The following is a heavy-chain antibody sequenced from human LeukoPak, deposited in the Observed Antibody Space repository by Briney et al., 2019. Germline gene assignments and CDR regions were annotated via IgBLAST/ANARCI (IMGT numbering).Heavy chain of an antibody. CDR3: ARDKGGGYSGY. CDR1: GDSISSYY. V-gene: IGHV4-59*01. CDR2: IYYSGST. Sequence: SETLSLTCTVSGDSISSYYWSWIRQPPGKGLEWIGYIYYSGSTNYNPSLKSRVTISVDTSKNQFSLKLNSVTAADTAVYYCARDKGGGYSGYWGQGTLVTVSS. J-gene: IGHJ4*02. D-gene: IGHD1-26*01.